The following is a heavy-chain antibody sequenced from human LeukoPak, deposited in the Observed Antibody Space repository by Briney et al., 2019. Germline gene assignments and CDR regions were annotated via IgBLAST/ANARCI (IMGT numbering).Heavy chain of an antibody. Sequence: SETLSLTCTVSGGSISSYYWNWIRQPAGKGLEWIGRIYTSGSTNYNPFLKSRVTMSVDTSKNQFSLKLSSVTAADTAVYYCARDRPASPAYFDYWGQGILVTVSS. CDR2: IYTSGST. V-gene: IGHV4-4*07. CDR3: ARDRPASPAYFDY. D-gene: IGHD6-6*01. CDR1: GGSISSYY. J-gene: IGHJ4*02.